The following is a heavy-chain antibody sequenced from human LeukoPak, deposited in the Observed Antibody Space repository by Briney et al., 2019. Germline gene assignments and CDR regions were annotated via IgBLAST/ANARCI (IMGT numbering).Heavy chain of an antibody. Sequence: GGSLRLSCAASGFTFSSYAMSWVRQAPGKGLEWVSAISGSGGSTYYADSVKGRFTISRDSSKNTLYLQMNSLRAEDTAVYYCAKLTFTMIVVVNDFDYWGQGTLVTVSS. CDR2: ISGSGGST. CDR3: AKLTFTMIVVVNDFDY. D-gene: IGHD3-22*01. CDR1: GFTFSSYA. J-gene: IGHJ4*02. V-gene: IGHV3-23*01.